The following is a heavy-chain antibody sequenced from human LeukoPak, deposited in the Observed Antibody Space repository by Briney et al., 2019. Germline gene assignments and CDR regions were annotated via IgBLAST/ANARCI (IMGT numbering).Heavy chain of an antibody. V-gene: IGHV4-34*01. Sequence: PSETLSFTCAVYGGSFCDYYWSWIRQPPGKGLEWIGEINHSGSTNYNPSLKSRVTISVDPSKNQFSLKLSSVTAADTAVYYCARATRRMVRGVITTPYDYWGQGTLVTVSS. CDR3: ARATRRMVRGVITTPYDY. D-gene: IGHD3-10*01. CDR2: INHSGST. CDR1: GGSFCDYY. J-gene: IGHJ4*02.